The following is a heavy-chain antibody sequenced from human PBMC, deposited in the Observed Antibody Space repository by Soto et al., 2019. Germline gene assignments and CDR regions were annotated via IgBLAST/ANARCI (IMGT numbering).Heavy chain of an antibody. D-gene: IGHD5-18*01. Sequence: EVQLVESGGGLVQPGGSLRLSCAASGFTFSSYWMSWVRQAPGKGLEWVANIKQDGSEKYYVDSVKGRFTISRDNAKNSLYLQMNSLRAEDTAVYYCARDNPYSYGCDWFDPWGQGTLVTVSS. CDR1: GFTFSSYW. J-gene: IGHJ5*02. CDR3: ARDNPYSYGCDWFDP. V-gene: IGHV3-7*03. CDR2: IKQDGSEK.